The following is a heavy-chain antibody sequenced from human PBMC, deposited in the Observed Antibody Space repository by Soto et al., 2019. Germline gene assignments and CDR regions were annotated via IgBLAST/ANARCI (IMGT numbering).Heavy chain of an antibody. J-gene: IGHJ6*02. V-gene: IGHV5-10-1*01. CDR2: IDPSDSYT. CDR3: VRCPYCSGGSCYPNHYYGMDV. D-gene: IGHD2-15*01. Sequence: GESLKISCKGSGYSFTSYWISWVRQMPGKGLEWMGRIDPSDSYTNYSPSFQGHVTISADKSISTAYLQWSSLKASDTAMYYCVRCPYCSGGSCYPNHYYGMDVWGQGTTVTSP. CDR1: GYSFTSYW.